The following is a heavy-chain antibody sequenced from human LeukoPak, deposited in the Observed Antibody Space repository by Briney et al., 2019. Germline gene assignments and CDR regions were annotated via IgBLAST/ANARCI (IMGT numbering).Heavy chain of an antibody. Sequence: GGSLRLSCAASGFTFRNYGMHWVRQATGKGLEWVSFIWSDGNNRFYADSVKGRFTISRDNSKNMLYLQMDTLRAEDTALYYCAKDPGASVSGFYMDVWGKGTTVIVPS. CDR3: AKDPGASVSGFYMDV. J-gene: IGHJ6*03. V-gene: IGHV3-30*02. CDR2: IWSDGNNR. CDR1: GFTFRNYG. D-gene: IGHD2-8*02.